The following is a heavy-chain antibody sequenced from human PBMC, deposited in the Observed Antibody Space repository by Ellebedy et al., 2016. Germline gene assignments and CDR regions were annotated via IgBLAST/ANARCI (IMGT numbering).Heavy chain of an antibody. CDR1: GGSISSAY. J-gene: IGHJ5*02. CDR3: ARAPRKAWFDP. V-gene: IGHV4-59*01. CDR2: IYYSGRT. Sequence: SETLSLTXTVSGGSISSAYWSWIRQPPGKGLEWIGYIYYSGRTNYNPSLKSRVTISADTSKNQFSLNLSSVTAADTAVYYCARAPRKAWFDPWGQGILVTVSS.